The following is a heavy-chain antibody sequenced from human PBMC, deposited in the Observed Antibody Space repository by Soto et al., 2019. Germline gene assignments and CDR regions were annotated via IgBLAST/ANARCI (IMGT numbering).Heavy chain of an antibody. J-gene: IGHJ4*02. V-gene: IGHV4-39*01. Sequence: EALALPGLVPGGSISGSYYYWCWLPQSPGKGPEWIGSVFYTGFTSYNPSLESRVSVSVDTSKNQFSLKVSGVSAADTAVYYCATSQKGYNWNYFDHWGQGALVTVSS. D-gene: IGHD1-20*01. CDR2: VFYTGFT. CDR3: ATSQKGYNWNYFDH. CDR1: GGSISGSYYY.